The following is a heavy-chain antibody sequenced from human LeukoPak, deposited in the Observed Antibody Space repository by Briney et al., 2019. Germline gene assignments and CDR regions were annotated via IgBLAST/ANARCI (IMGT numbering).Heavy chain of an antibody. D-gene: IGHD4-17*01. Sequence: GGSLRLSCAASGFTFSSYAMHWVRQTPGKGLEWVAVISYDGRKAYYAVSVMGRFTISRDNSKTTLYLQMNSLRAEDTAVYYCASLTVTSGYWGQGTLVTVSS. CDR1: GFTFSSYA. CDR2: ISYDGRKA. V-gene: IGHV3-30*04. CDR3: ASLTVTSGY. J-gene: IGHJ4*02.